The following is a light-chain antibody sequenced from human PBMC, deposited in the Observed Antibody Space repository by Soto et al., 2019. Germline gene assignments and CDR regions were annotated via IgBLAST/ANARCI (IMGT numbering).Light chain of an antibody. CDR3: QQYGSSPTEFT. CDR1: QSVSSSY. Sequence: ESVLTQSPGTLSLSPGERATLSCRASQSVSSSYLAWYQQKPGQAPRLLIYGASSRATGIPDRFSGSGSGTDFTLTISRLEAEDFAVYYCQQYGSSPTEFTFGQGKRLEIK. J-gene: IGKJ5*01. V-gene: IGKV3-20*01. CDR2: GAS.